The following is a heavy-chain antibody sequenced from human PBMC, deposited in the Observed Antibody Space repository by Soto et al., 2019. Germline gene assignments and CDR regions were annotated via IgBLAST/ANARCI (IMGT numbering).Heavy chain of an antibody. J-gene: IGHJ6*02. V-gene: IGHV1-69*13. CDR2: IIPIFGTA. CDR1: GGTFSSYS. Sequence: SSVKVSCKASGGTFSSYSISWVRQAPGQGLEWMGGIIPIFGTANYAQKFQGRVTITADESTSTAYMELSSLRSEDTAVYYCAREKYTDTYYYGSGSYWFYYYYGMDVWG. CDR3: AREKYTDTYYYGSGSYWFYYYYGMDV. D-gene: IGHD3-10*01.